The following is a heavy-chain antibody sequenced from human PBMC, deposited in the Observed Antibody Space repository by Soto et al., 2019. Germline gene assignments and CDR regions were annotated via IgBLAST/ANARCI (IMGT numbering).Heavy chain of an antibody. V-gene: IGHV3-11*01. J-gene: IGHJ5*02. CDR1: GFTFSDHY. D-gene: IGHD1-1*01. CDR2: ISDSGKTI. CDR3: ARPGPNDVDVSDL. Sequence: GGSLRLSCAASGFTFSDHYMSWIRQTPGKGLEWVSYISDSGKTIYYADSVKDRFTISRDNAKNSLYLQMNSLRVEDTAMYYCARPGPNDVDVSDLWGQGVLVTVSS.